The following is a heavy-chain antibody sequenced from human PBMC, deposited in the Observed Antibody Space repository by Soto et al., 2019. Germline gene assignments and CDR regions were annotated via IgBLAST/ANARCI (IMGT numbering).Heavy chain of an antibody. CDR3: ARDVFNGGYSPSPTDYGMDV. CDR1: VFTCSSYA. J-gene: IGHJ6*02. CDR2: ISYDGSNK. Sequence: WWSLRLSCSASVFTCSSYAMHWFRQAPGKGLEWVAVISYDGSNKYYADSVKGRFTISRDNSKNTLYLQMNSLRAEDTAVYYCARDVFNGGYSPSPTDYGMDVWGQGTTVTVSS. V-gene: IGHV3-30-3*01. D-gene: IGHD6-13*01.